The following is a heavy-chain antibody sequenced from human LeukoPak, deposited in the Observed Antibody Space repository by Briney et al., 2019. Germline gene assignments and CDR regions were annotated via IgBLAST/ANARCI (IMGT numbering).Heavy chain of an antibody. CDR2: IRTSGGST. J-gene: IGHJ4*02. CDR3: AKALSGTLAGNFDD. CDR1: GFTFSDYA. D-gene: IGHD1-1*01. V-gene: IGHV3-23*01. Sequence: PGGSLRLSCAASGFTFSDYAMTWVRQAPGKGLEWVPTIRTSGGSTYYADSVKGRFTISRDNSKNTLYLQMNSLRADDTAVYYCAKALSGTLAGNFDDWGQGTLVTVSS.